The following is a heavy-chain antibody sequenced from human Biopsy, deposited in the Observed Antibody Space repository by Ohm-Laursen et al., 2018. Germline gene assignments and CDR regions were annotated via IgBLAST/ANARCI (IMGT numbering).Heavy chain of an antibody. Sequence: VASVKVSCKASGGTFSSSAITWVRQAPGQGLEWMGGIIGIFRTAHYAQNFQGRVTMTWDTSTTTVYMELSSLRSEDTAVYYCVLASFDYWGQGTLVTVPS. J-gene: IGHJ4*02. V-gene: IGHV1-69*06. CDR2: IIGIFRTA. CDR1: GGTFSSSA. CDR3: VLASFDY.